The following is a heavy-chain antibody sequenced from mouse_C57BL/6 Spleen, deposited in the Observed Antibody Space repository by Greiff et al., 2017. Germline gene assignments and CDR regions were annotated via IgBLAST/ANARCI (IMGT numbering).Heavy chain of an antibody. CDR1: GFTFSSYG. CDR2: ISSVGSYI. CDR3: GRHVEDCDY. J-gene: IGHJ2*01. Sequence: EVKLMESGGDLVQPGGSLKLSCAASGFTFSSYGMSWVRQSPDKRLEWVAIISSVGSYIYYPDIVTGRFTISRNSDMNTLCLRMSSLKTEDTAMYYCGRHVEDCDYWGKGTTLTVSS. V-gene: IGHV5-6*01.